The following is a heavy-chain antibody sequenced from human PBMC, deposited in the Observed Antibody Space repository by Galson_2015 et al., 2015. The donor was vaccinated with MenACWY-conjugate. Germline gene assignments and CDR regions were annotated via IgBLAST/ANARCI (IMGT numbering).Heavy chain of an antibody. CDR2: INHSGST. CDR3: ARGKTGTADY. J-gene: IGHJ4*02. CDR1: GGSFSGYY. D-gene: IGHD1-1*01. Sequence: SEPLSLTCAVYGGSFSGYYWSWIRQPPGKGLEWIGEINHSGSTNYNPSLKSRVTISVDTSKNQFSLKLSSVTAADTAVYYCARGKTGTADYWGQGTLVTVSS. V-gene: IGHV4-34*01.